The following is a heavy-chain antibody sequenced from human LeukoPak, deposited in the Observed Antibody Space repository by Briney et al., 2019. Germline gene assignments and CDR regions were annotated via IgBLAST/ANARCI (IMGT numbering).Heavy chain of an antibody. CDR3: GRLYNWNDGFDH. Sequence: GESLNISCKCSGYSFTSYWIAWVGQMPGRGLEWMGIIYPGDSETRYSPSLSPSFQGQVTISADKSISTAYLQCSSLKASDTAMYYCGRLYNWNDGFDHWGQGNLVTVSS. J-gene: IGHJ4*02. CDR2: IYPGDSET. D-gene: IGHD1-1*01. CDR1: GYSFTSYW. V-gene: IGHV5-51*01.